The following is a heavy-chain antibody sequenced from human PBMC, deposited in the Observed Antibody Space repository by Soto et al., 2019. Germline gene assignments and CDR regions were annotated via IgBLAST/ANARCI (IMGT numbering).Heavy chain of an antibody. D-gene: IGHD2-15*01. CDR1: GGSISSYY. CDR2: IYYSGST. J-gene: IGHJ4*02. CDR3: ARDKGYLADYLAY. V-gene: IGHV4-59*01. Sequence: PSETLSLTCTVSGGSISSYYWSWIRQPPGKGLEWIGYIYYSGSTNYNPSLKSRVTISVDTSKNQFSLKLSSVTAADTAVYYCARDKGYLADYLAYWGQGTLVTVSS.